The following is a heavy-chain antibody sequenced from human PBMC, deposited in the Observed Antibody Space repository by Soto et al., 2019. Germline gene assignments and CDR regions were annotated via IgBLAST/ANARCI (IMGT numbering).Heavy chain of an antibody. CDR3: ARLPSLYSGYDWLWDNKGGDAFDI. Sequence: GASVKVSCKASGYTFTSYGISWVRQAPGQGLEWMGWISAYNGNTNYAQKLQGRVTMTTDTSTSTAYMELRSLRSDDTAVYYCARLPSLYSGYDWLWDNKGGDAFDIWGQGTMVTVSS. CDR2: ISAYNGNT. J-gene: IGHJ3*02. CDR1: GYTFTSYG. V-gene: IGHV1-18*01. D-gene: IGHD5-12*01.